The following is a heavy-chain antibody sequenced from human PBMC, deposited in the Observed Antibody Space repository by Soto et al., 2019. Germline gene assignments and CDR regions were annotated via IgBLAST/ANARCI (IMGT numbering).Heavy chain of an antibody. Sequence: EVQLVESGGVLVQPGRSLRLSCAASGFTFDDYAMHWVRQAPGKCLEWVSGISWNSGIIGYADSVKGRFTISRDNAKNSLYLQMNSLRAEDTALYYCAKDLAAAGYNWFDPWGQGTLVTVSS. J-gene: IGHJ5*02. D-gene: IGHD6-13*01. CDR3: AKDLAAAGYNWFDP. CDR2: ISWNSGII. CDR1: GFTFDDYA. V-gene: IGHV3-9*01.